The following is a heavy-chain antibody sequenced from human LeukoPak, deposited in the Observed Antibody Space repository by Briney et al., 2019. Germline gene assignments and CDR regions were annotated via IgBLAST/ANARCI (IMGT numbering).Heavy chain of an antibody. V-gene: IGHV4-31*03. Sequence: SETLSLTCTVSGGSISSGGYYWSWIRQHPGKGLEWIGYIYYSGSTYYNPSLKSRVTISVDTSKNQFSLKLSSVTAADTAVYYCARCYPTVTRDTPDAFDIWGQGTMVTVSS. CDR2: IYYSGST. D-gene: IGHD4-17*01. J-gene: IGHJ3*02. CDR1: GGSISSGGYY. CDR3: ARCYPTVTRDTPDAFDI.